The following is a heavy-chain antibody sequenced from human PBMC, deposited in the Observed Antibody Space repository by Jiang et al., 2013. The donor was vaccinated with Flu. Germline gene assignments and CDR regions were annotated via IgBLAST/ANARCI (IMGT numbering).Heavy chain of an antibody. J-gene: IGHJ6*04. CDR1: GGSISSYY. CDR3: ASGRVVQLRSSDYYYYYGMDV. D-gene: IGHD5-18*01. CDR2: IYYSGST. Sequence: GLVKPSETLSLTCTVSGGSISSYYWSWIRQPPGKGLEWIGYIYYSGSTNYNPSLKSRVTISVDTSKNQFSLKLSSVTAADTAVYYCASGRVVQLRSSDYYYYYGMDVWGKGTTVTVSS. V-gene: IGHV4-59*01.